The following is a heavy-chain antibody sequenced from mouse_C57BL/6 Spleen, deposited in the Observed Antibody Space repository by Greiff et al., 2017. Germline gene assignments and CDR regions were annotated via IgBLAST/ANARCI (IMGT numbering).Heavy chain of an antibody. CDR2: IHPNSGST. V-gene: IGHV1-64*01. J-gene: IGHJ3*01. CDR3: ARDYYSNYEFAY. D-gene: IGHD2-5*01. CDR1: GYTFTSYW. Sequence: QVQLQQPGAELVKPGASVKLSCKASGYTFTSYWMHWVKQRPGQGLEWIGMIHPNSGSTNYNEKFKSKATLTVDKSSSTAYMQLSGLTSEDSAVYYCARDYYSNYEFAYWGQGTLVTVSA.